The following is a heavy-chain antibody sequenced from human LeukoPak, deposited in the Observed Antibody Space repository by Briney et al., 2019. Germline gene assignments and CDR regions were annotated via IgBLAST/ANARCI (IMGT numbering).Heavy chain of an antibody. CDR2: IFYGGAT. Sequence: PSETLSLTCSVSGSSMNTNFWSWIRQPPGKRLEWIGYIFYGGATNYNPSLESRVTISLDTSKNQFSLKLSSVTAADTAVYYCARRVGVTRFDYWGQGALVTVSS. V-gene: IGHV4-59*08. J-gene: IGHJ4*02. CDR1: GSSMNTNF. CDR3: ARRVGVTRFDY. D-gene: IGHD1-26*01.